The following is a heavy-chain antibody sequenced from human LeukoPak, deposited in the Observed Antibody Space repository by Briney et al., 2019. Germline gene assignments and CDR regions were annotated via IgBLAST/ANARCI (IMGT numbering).Heavy chain of an antibody. Sequence: PGGSLRLSCAASGFTFSSFAITSVRQAPGKGLEWVSAISASGGSTYYADSVKGRFTISRDNSKNTLYLQMNSLRAEGTPVYCCAKECKYYPWGQGTVVSVSS. J-gene: IGHJ5*02. CDR1: GFTFSSFA. D-gene: IGHD3-10*01. CDR3: AKECKYYP. CDR2: ISASGGST. V-gene: IGHV3-23*01.